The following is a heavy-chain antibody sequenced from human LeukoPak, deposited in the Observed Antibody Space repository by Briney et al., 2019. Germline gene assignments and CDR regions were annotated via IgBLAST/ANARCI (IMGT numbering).Heavy chain of an antibody. CDR2: INPNSGGT. V-gene: IGHV1-2*02. CDR1: GYTFTDYH. J-gene: IGHJ4*02. Sequence: ASVKVSCKSSGYTFTDYHIHWVRQAPGQGLEWMGWINPNSGGTNYAQKFQGRVTMTRDTSITTAYMELSRLRSDDTAVYYCARDIRPRVESFDYWGQGTLVTVSS. CDR3: ARDIRPRVESFDY. D-gene: IGHD3-3*01.